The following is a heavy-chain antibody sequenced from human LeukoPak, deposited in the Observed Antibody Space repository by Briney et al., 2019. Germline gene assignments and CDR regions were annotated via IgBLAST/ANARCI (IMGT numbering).Heavy chain of an antibody. J-gene: IGHJ3*02. D-gene: IGHD3-10*01. V-gene: IGHV4-59*01. Sequence: SPSETLSLTCTVSGGSISSYYWSWIRQPPGKGLEWIGYIYYSGSTNYNPSLKSRVTISVDTSKNQFSLKLSSVTAADTAVYYCARESINGRLWFGGRAFDIWGQGTMVTVSS. CDR2: IYYSGST. CDR1: GGSISSYY. CDR3: ARESINGRLWFGGRAFDI.